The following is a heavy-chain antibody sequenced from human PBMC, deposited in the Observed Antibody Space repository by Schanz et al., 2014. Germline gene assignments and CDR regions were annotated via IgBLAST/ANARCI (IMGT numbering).Heavy chain of an antibody. CDR3: ARDRDQWDGNFCDF. CDR1: GYTFTSYY. D-gene: IGHD1-26*01. J-gene: IGHJ4*02. CDR2: INPRDGST. V-gene: IGHV1-46*01. Sequence: QVQLVQSGAEVKKPGASANISCKASGYTFTSYYMHWVRQAPGQGLEWMGIINPRDGSTSYAQKFQGRVTMTRDTSTSTVYMELRSLRSDDTAVYYCARDRDQWDGNFCDFWGQGTLVTVSS.